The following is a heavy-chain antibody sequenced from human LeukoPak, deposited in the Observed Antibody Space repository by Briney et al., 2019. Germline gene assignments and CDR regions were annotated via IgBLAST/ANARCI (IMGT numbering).Heavy chain of an antibody. CDR2: INSDGSST. CDR1: GFTFSSYW. J-gene: IGHJ3*02. V-gene: IGHV3-74*01. Sequence: GGSLRLSCAASGFTFSSYWMHWVRQAPGKGLVWVSRINSDGSSTSYADSVKGRFTISRDNAKNTLYLQMNSLRAEDTAVYYCARGRPRGYSYGTSYPMAFDIWGQGTMVTVSS. CDR3: ARGRPRGYSYGTSYPMAFDI. D-gene: IGHD5-18*01.